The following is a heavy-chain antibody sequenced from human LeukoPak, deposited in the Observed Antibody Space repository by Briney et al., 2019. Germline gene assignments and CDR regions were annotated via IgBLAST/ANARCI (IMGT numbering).Heavy chain of an antibody. CDR3: ARSTDYGDYLVDY. CDR1: GYTFTSYY. Sequence: GASVKVSCKASGYTFTSYYIHWVRQAPGQGLEWMGKINPSGDSTNYAQKFQGRVTMTTDTSTSTVYMELSSLRSEDTAVYYCARSTDYGDYLVDYWGQGTLVTVSS. V-gene: IGHV1-46*01. CDR2: INPSGDST. J-gene: IGHJ4*02. D-gene: IGHD4-17*01.